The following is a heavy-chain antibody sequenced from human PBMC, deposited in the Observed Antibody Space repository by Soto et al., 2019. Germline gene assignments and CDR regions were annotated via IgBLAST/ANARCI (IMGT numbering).Heavy chain of an antibody. CDR1: GDSMTLSCFL. Sequence: PSQRRSCPCSVSGDSMTLSCFLWGWLRQSPGKTLEWIGGMYYSVSAYYNPSLRSRASLSVDTSRKQFFLNVTSVTAADTAVSYCARPVYAHWAFAIWGQGKLVTVSS. D-gene: IGHD2-2*01. J-gene: IGHJ3*02. V-gene: IGHV4-39*01. CDR2: MYYSVSA. CDR3: ARPVYAHWAFAI.